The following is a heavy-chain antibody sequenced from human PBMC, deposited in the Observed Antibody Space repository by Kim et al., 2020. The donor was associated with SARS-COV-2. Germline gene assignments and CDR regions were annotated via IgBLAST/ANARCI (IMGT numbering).Heavy chain of an antibody. CDR3: AKDIRFDSSGYFDL. J-gene: IGHJ5*02. Sequence: YARTVKGRFTISRDNSNNRLYLEMSSLRAEDTAVYHCAKDIRFDSSGYFDLWGQGTQVTVSP. D-gene: IGHD3-22*01. V-gene: IGHV3-30*02.